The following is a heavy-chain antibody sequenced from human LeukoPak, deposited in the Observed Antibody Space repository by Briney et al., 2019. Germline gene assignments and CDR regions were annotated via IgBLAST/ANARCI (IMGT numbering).Heavy chain of an antibody. CDR3: ARDDTMATTAFDY. Sequence: PGGSLRLSCAASGFTFSSYSMNWVRQAPGKGLEWVSYISSSSSTMYYADSVKGRFTISRDNAKNSLYLQMNNLRAEDTAVYYCARDDTMATTAFDYWGQGTLVTVSS. CDR1: GFTFSSYS. CDR2: ISSSSSTM. D-gene: IGHD5-24*01. J-gene: IGHJ4*02. V-gene: IGHV3-48*04.